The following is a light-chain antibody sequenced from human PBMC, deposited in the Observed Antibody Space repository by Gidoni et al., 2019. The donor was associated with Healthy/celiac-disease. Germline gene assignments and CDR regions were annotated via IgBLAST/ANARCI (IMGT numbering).Light chain of an antibody. V-gene: IGKV3-15*01. CDR3: QQYNNWPPWT. CDR2: GAS. J-gene: IGKJ1*01. CDR1: QSVSSN. Sequence: EIVMTQSPATLSVSPGERATLSCRASQSVSSNLAWYQQKPGQAPRLRIYGASTRATGIPARFSGSGSGTEFTLTLSSLQSEDFAVYYCQQYNNWPPWTFGQGTKVEIK.